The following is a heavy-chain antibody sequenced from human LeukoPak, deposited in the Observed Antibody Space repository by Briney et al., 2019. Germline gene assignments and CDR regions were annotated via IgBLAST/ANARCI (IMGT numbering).Heavy chain of an antibody. J-gene: IGHJ4*02. D-gene: IGHD6-19*01. CDR2: IYYSGST. V-gene: IGHV4-39*07. CDR3: ARDPIYSSGWYSATD. Sequence: SETLSLTCTVSGGSISSYYWSWVCQPPGKGLEWIGSIYYSGSTYYNPSLKSRVTISVDTSKNQFSLKLSSVTAADTAVYYCARDPIYSSGWYSATDWGQGTLVTVSS. CDR1: GGSISSYY.